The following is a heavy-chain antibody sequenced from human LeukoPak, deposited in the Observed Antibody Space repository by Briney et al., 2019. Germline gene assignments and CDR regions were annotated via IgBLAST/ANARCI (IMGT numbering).Heavy chain of an antibody. Sequence: ASVKVSCKASGYTFTSYDINWVRQATGQGLEWMGWMNPNSGNTGYAQKFQGRVTMTRNTSISTAYMELSSLRSEDTAVYYCARARDMVRGVIYYYGMDVWGQGTTVTVSS. V-gene: IGHV1-8*01. J-gene: IGHJ6*02. CDR1: GYTFTSYD. CDR2: MNPNSGNT. CDR3: ARARDMVRGVIYYYGMDV. D-gene: IGHD3-10*01.